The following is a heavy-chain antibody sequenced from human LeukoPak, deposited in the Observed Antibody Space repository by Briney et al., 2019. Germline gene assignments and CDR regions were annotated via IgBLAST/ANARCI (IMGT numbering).Heavy chain of an antibody. V-gene: IGHV3-23*01. D-gene: IGHD2-21*01. CDR2: ISRTGGST. J-gene: IGHJ4*02. Sequence: GGSLRLSCAASGFTFSSYAMSWVRQAPGKGLEWVSTISRTGGSTYYADSVKGRFTISRDNSKNTLCLQMNSLRAEDTAIYYCARLSGCGGACYSLDYWDQGTLVTVSS. CDR3: ARLSGCGGACYSLDY. CDR1: GFTFSSYA.